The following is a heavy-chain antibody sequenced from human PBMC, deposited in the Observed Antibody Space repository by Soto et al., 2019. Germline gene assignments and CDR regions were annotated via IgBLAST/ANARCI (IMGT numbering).Heavy chain of an antibody. CDR2: ISASGGTT. V-gene: IGHV3-23*01. CDR3: AKDSTRLRYFDWLTPDY. CDR1: GFTFSSYA. D-gene: IGHD3-9*01. Sequence: GGSLRLSCAASGFTFSSYAMTWVRQAPGKGLEWVLGISASGGTTDYADSVKGRFTISRDNSKNTLYLQMNSLRAEDTALYYCAKDSTRLRYFDWLTPDYWGQGT. J-gene: IGHJ4*02.